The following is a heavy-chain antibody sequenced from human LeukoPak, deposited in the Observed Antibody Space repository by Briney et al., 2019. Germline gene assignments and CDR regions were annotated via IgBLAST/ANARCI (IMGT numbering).Heavy chain of an antibody. Sequence: GGSLRLSCAASGFTVSSNYMNWVRQAPGKGLEWVSVLYSGGSTYYADSVKGRFTISRDNSKNTLYLQMNSLRAEDTAVYYCTSTDYGDYIFDYWGQGTLVTVSS. D-gene: IGHD4-17*01. V-gene: IGHV3-53*01. CDR2: LYSGGST. CDR1: GFTVSSNY. J-gene: IGHJ4*02. CDR3: TSTDYGDYIFDY.